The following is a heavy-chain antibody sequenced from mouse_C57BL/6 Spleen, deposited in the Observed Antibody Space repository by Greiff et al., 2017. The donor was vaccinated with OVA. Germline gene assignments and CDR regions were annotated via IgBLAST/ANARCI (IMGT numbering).Heavy chain of an antibody. J-gene: IGHJ4*01. Sequence: VQLQQSGAELVRPGASVKLSCTASGFNIKDDYMHWVKQRPEQGLEWIGWIDPENGDTEYASKFQGMATIPADTSSNPAYLQLSSLTSEDTDVYSSTYPDTENYAMDYWGQGTSVTVSS. CDR2: IDPENGDT. CDR3: TYPDTENYAMDY. V-gene: IGHV14-4*01. CDR1: GFNIKDDY.